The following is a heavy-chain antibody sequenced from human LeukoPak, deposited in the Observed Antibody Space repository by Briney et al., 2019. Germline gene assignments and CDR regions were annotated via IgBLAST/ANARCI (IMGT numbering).Heavy chain of an antibody. CDR2: FDPEDGET. CDR1: GYTLTELS. CDR3: ATDSGYLGIGSV. J-gene: IGHJ6*02. V-gene: IGHV1-24*01. Sequence: ASVKVSCKVSGYTLTELSMHWVRQAPGKGLEWMGGFDPEDGETIYAQKFQGRVTMTEDTSTDTAYMELSSLRSEDTAVHYCATDSGYLGIGSVWGQGTTVTVSS. D-gene: IGHD6-25*01.